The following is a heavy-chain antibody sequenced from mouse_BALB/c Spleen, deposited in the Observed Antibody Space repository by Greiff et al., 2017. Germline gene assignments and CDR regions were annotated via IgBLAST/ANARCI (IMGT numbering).Heavy chain of an antibody. Sequence: EVKVEESGGGLVKPGGSLKLSCAASGFTFSSYAMSWVRQTPEKRLEWVASISSGGSTYYPDSVKGRFTISRDNARNILYLQMSSLRSEDTAMYYCAREVRNAMDYWGQGTSVTVSS. CDR3: AREVRNAMDY. D-gene: IGHD2-14*01. J-gene: IGHJ4*01. V-gene: IGHV5-6-5*01. CDR2: ISSGGST. CDR1: GFTFSSYA.